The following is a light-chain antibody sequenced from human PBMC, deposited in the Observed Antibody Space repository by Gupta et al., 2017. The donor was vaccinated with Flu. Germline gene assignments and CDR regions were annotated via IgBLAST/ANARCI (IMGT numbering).Light chain of an antibody. CDR2: RNN. V-gene: IGLV1-47*01. CDR3: GGWDESLGGL. CDR1: SANIGTNY. Sequence: QPVLTQPPSASRTPGQRVTISCSGSSANIGTNYVYWYQQFPGTAPKLRIYRNNQRPSGVPDRCSGSKSGTAASPAISGVQSEDDANDYCGGWDESLGGLFGGGTQLTVL. J-gene: IGLJ2*01.